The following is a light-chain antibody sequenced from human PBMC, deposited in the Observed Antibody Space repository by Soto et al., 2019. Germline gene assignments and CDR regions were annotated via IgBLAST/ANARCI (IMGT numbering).Light chain of an antibody. V-gene: IGKV3-15*01. Sequence: VLTQSSATRSGAVGGSTILSCGASQSVSLSLAWFQMRPGQPPRLLIYGASTMATEIPARFSGSGSGTDFTLTISSLQSEDFAVYFCQQYHSWPSWTFGQGTKVDIK. CDR3: QQYHSWPSWT. CDR1: QSVSLS. CDR2: GAS. J-gene: IGKJ1*01.